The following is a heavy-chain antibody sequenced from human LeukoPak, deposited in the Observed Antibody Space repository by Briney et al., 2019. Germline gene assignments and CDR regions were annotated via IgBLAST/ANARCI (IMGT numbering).Heavy chain of an antibody. V-gene: IGHV3-30-3*02. Sequence: GGSLRLSCAASGFTFSSYVMHWVRQAPGKGLEWVAVISYDGSNKYYADSVKGRFTISRDNSKNTLYLQMNSLRAEDTAVYYCAKWRSGAYYYGMDVWGQGTTVTVSS. J-gene: IGHJ6*02. D-gene: IGHD1-26*01. CDR1: GFTFSSYV. CDR3: AKWRSGAYYYGMDV. CDR2: ISYDGSNK.